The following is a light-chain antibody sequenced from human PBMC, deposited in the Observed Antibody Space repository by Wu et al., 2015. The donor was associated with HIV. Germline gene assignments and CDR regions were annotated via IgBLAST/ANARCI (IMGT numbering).Light chain of an antibody. CDR1: RVSIPT. J-gene: IGKJ4*01. CDR3: QQYNYRPS. CDR2: GPS. Sequence: GDDEPPSCRATSRVSIPTVAWYRRRKPRPRLPRLLVYGPSIRATGVPARFTGSGSGTDFTLTITSLQSEDFAVYFCQQYNYRPSFGGGTKV. V-gene: IGKV3-15*01.